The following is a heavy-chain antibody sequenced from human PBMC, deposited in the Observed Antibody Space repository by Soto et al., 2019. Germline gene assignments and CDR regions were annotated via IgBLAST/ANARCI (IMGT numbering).Heavy chain of an antibody. CDR1: GGSISSSSYY. Sequence: SETLSLTCTVSGGSISSSSYYWGWIRKPPGKGLEWIGSIYYSGSTYYNPSLKSRVTISVDTSKNQFSLKLSSVTAADTAVYYCARLVVVPAAQRGYCYYYGMDVWGQGTTVT. V-gene: IGHV4-39*01. CDR2: IYYSGST. CDR3: ARLVVVPAAQRGYCYYYGMDV. D-gene: IGHD2-2*01. J-gene: IGHJ6*02.